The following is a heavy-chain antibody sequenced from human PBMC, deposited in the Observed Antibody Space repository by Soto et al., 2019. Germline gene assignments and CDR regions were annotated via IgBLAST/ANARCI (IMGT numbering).Heavy chain of an antibody. D-gene: IGHD3-22*01. Sequence: EVQLLESGGGLIQPGGSLRLSCAASGFTFSSYAMSWVRQASGKGLEWVSAISGSGGSTYYADSVKGRFTISRDNSKNTLYLQRNSLRAEDTAVYYCAKGGGYYLYNWFDPWGQGTLVTVSS. CDR2: ISGSGGST. CDR3: AKGGGYYLYNWFDP. CDR1: GFTFSSYA. J-gene: IGHJ5*02. V-gene: IGHV3-23*01.